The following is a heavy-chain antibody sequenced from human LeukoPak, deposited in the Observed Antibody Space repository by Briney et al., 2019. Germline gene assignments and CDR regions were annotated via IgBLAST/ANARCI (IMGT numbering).Heavy chain of an antibody. J-gene: IGHJ4*02. Sequence: GGSLRLSCAASGFTFGSYWMSWVRQTPGKGLEWVANIKQDGGEKYYVDSVKGRFTISRDNSKNTLYLQMNSLRAEDTAVYYCARGNGYSYGYLDYWGQGTLVTVSS. CDR3: ARGNGYSYGYLDY. V-gene: IGHV3-7*01. D-gene: IGHD5-18*01. CDR1: GFTFGSYW. CDR2: IKQDGGEK.